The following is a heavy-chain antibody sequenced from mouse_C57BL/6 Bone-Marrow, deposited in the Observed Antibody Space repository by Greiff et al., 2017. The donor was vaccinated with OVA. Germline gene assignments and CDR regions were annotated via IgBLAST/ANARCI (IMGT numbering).Heavy chain of an antibody. V-gene: IGHV1-4*01. CDR1: GYTFTSYT. CDR2: INPSSGYT. CDR3: ARSHYYGKGAMDY. Sequence: QVQLQQSGAELARPGASVKMSCKASGYTFTSYTMHWVKQRPGQGLEWIGYINPSSGYTKYNQKFKDKATLTADKSSSTAYMQRSSLTSEDSAVYYCARSHYYGKGAMDYWGQGTSVTVSS. D-gene: IGHD2-1*01. J-gene: IGHJ4*01.